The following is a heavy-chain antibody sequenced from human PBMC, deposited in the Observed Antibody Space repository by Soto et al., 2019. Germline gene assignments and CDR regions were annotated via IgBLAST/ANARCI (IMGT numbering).Heavy chain of an antibody. CDR3: TTGHY. CDR2: IKDKTDGGTT. Sequence: EVQLVESGGGLAKPGGSLRLSCTASGFTFSNMWMSWVRQAPGKGLEWVGRIKDKTDGGTTDYAAHVKGRFAISRDDSKSRLYLQMNSLKTDDTAVYYCTTGHYWGQGTLVTVSS. V-gene: IGHV3-15*01. J-gene: IGHJ4*02. CDR1: GFTFSNMW.